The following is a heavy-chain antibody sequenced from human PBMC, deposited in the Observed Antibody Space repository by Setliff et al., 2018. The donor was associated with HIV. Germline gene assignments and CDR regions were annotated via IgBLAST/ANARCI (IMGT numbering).Heavy chain of an antibody. D-gene: IGHD2-15*01. Sequence: GASVKVSCKASGYTFPNYGITWVRQAPGQGLEWMGWISANNGNTKYAQKIQGRVTMTTDTSTSTAYMELRSLRSDDTAVYYCARGGYCSGGSCYPLNGYFYYMDVWGKGTTVTVSS. CDR2: ISANNGNT. V-gene: IGHV1-18*04. CDR3: ARGGYCSGGSCYPLNGYFYYMDV. J-gene: IGHJ6*03. CDR1: GYTFPNYG.